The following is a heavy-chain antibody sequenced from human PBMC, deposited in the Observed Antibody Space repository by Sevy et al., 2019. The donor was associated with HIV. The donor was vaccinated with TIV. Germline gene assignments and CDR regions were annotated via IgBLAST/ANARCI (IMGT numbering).Heavy chain of an antibody. V-gene: IGHV3-23*01. J-gene: IGHJ4*02. D-gene: IGHD3-3*01. CDR1: AFRFDYYA. Sequence: GGSLRLSCAVSAFRFDYYAMTWVRQAPGKGLEWVSTISSNGLSTYYTDSVKGRFTIFRDNFKNTLYLRMNSLRVEDTAVYFCAKDVPRDFWSAYSPGYFDYWGQGSLVTVSS. CDR3: AKDVPRDFWSAYSPGYFDY. CDR2: ISSNGLST.